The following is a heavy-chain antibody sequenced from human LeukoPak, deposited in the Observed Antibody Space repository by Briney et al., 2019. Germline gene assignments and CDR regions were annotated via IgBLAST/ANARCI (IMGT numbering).Heavy chain of an antibody. V-gene: IGHV1-46*01. Sequence: ASVKVSCKASGYTFTSYYMHWVRQAPGQGLEWMGIINPSGGSTSYAQKFQGRVTMTRDTSTSTVYMELSRLRSEDTAVYYCARVPNDYGDYYGMDVWGQGTTVTVSS. CDR3: ARVPNDYGDYYGMDV. CDR2: INPSGGST. CDR1: GYTFTSYY. J-gene: IGHJ6*02. D-gene: IGHD4-17*01.